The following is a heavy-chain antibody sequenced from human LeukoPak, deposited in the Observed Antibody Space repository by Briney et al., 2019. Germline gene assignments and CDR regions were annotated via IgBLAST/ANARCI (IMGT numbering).Heavy chain of an antibody. D-gene: IGHD1-26*01. CDR2: IWYDGSNK. CDR1: GFTFSSYG. J-gene: IGHJ4*02. Sequence: GGSLRLSCAASGFTFSSYGMHWVRQAPGKGLEWVAVIWYDGSNKYYADSVKGRFTISRDNSKNTLYLQMNSLGAEDTAVYYCAREGGWDLRGYFDYWGQGTLVTVSS. V-gene: IGHV3-33*01. CDR3: AREGGWDLRGYFDY.